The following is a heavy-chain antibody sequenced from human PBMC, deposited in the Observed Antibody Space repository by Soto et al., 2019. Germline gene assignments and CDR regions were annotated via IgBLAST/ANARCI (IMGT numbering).Heavy chain of an antibody. D-gene: IGHD1-1*01. CDR2: INPNSGGT. V-gene: IGHV1-2*04. Sequence: QVQLVQSGDEVKKPGASVKVSCKASGYTFTGYYMHWVRQAPGQGLEWMGWINPNSGGTNCAQKFQGWVTLTRHTSISTAYMELSRLRSDATAVYYCARSQLESYWFDPWGQGTLVTVSS. J-gene: IGHJ5*02. CDR3: ARSQLESYWFDP. CDR1: GYTFTGYY.